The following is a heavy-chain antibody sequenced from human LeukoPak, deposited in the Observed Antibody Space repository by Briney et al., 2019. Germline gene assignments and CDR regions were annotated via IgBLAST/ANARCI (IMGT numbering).Heavy chain of an antibody. CDR3: ARERPAGAYDFWSGYSYRSFDP. D-gene: IGHD3-3*01. CDR2: INHSGST. V-gene: IGHV4-34*01. CDR1: GGSFSGYY. Sequence: PSETLSLTCAVYGGSFSGYYWSWIRQPPGKGLEWIGEINHSGSTNYNPSLKSRVTISVDTSKNQFSLKLSSVTAADTAVYYCARERPAGAYDFWSGYSYRSFDPWGQGTLVTVSS. J-gene: IGHJ5*02.